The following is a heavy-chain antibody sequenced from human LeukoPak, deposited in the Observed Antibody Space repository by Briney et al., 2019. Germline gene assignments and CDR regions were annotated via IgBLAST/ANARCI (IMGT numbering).Heavy chain of an antibody. CDR1: GGSFSGYY. Sequence: SETLSLTCAVYGGSFSGYYWSWIRQPPGKGLEWIGEINHSGSTNYHPSLKSRVTISVDTSKNQFSLKLSSVTAADTAVYYCAYNHSSGYGTFDYWGQGTLVTVSS. J-gene: IGHJ4*02. CDR3: AYNHSSGYGTFDY. CDR2: INHSGST. V-gene: IGHV4-34*01. D-gene: IGHD3-22*01.